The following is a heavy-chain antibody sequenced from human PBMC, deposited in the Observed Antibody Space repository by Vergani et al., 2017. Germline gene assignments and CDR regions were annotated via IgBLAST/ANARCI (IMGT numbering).Heavy chain of an antibody. CDR2: IDHTGRP. CDR1: GGSFTSYH. CDR3: ARVNTETNGHLYYYYYMDV. J-gene: IGHJ6*03. D-gene: IGHD4-11*01. Sequence: QVQLQQWGGGLLKPSETLSLTCVVNGGSFTSYHWTWIRQSPGEGLEWVGDIDHTGRPDYNPSLKSRLTMSVDKSRNQFSLTLNYVTATDTAIYFCARVNTETNGHLYYYYYMDVWGQGTAVTVS. V-gene: IGHV4-34*01.